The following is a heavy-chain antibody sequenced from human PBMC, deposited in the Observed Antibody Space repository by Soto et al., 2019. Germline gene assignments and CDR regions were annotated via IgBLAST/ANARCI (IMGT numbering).Heavy chain of an antibody. V-gene: IGHV4-4*07. Sequence: ASETLSLTCTVSGASISGYYWSWIRKSAGKGLEWIGRIYATGTTDYNPSLKSRVMMSVDTSKKQFSLRLRSVTAADTAVYYCVRDGTKTLRDWFDPWGQGMSVTVSS. J-gene: IGHJ5*02. D-gene: IGHD1-1*01. CDR2: IYATGTT. CDR3: VRDGTKTLRDWFDP. CDR1: GASISGYY.